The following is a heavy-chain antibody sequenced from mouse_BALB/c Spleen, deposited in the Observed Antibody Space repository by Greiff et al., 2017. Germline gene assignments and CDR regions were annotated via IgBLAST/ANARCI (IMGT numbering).Heavy chain of an antibody. J-gene: IGHJ4*01. D-gene: IGHD2-14*01. CDR1: GFTFSSYA. Sequence: EVKLVESGGGLVKPGGSLKLSCAASGFTFSSYAMSWVRQSPEKRLEWVAEISSGGSYTYYPDTVTGRFTISRDNAKNTLYLEMSSLRSEDTAMYYCAREGRYEAMDYWGQGTSVTVSS. CDR3: AREGRYEAMDY. CDR2: ISSGGSYT. V-gene: IGHV5-9-4*01.